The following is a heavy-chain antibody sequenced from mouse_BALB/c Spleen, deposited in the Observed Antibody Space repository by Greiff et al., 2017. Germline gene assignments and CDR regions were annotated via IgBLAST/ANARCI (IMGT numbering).Heavy chain of an antibody. CDR3: ARSGTYYAMDY. CDR1: GFTFSSFG. V-gene: IGHV5-17*02. D-gene: IGHD3-3*01. J-gene: IGHJ4*01. Sequence: EVHLVESGGGLVQPGGSRKLSCAASGFTFSSFGMHWVRQAPEKGLEWVAYISSGSSTIYYADTVKGRFTISRDNPKNTLFLQMTSLRSEDTAMYYCARSGTYYAMDYWGQGTSVTVSS. CDR2: ISSGSSTI.